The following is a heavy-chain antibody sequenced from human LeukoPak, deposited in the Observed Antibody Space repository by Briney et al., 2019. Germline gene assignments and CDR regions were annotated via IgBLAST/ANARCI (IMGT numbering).Heavy chain of an antibody. D-gene: IGHD3-10*01. CDR1: GYTFTSYG. J-gene: IGHJ5*02. V-gene: IGHV1-18*04. CDR3: ARARLWFGEISLPFDP. Sequence: ASVKVSCKASGYTFTSYGISWVRQAPGQGLEWMGWISAYNGNTNYAQKLQGRVTMTTDTSTSTAYMELRSLRSDDTAVYYCARARLWFGEISLPFDPWGQGTLVTVSS. CDR2: ISAYNGNT.